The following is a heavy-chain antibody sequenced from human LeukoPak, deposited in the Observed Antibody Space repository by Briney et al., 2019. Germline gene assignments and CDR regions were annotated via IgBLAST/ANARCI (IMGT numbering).Heavy chain of an antibody. Sequence: GGSLRLSCAASGFTFRGYWTSWVRQVPGEGMEWVANIKQDGSEKYYVYSVKGRFTISRDNAENSLYLQMNSLRAEDTAIYYCVKTALRLVDDYWGQGTLVTVSS. CDR1: GFTFRGYW. V-gene: IGHV3-7*01. D-gene: IGHD3-3*01. J-gene: IGHJ4*02. CDR3: VKTALRLVDDY. CDR2: IKQDGSEK.